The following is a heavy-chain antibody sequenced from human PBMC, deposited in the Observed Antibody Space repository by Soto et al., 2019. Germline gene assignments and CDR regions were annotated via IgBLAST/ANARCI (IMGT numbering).Heavy chain of an antibody. CDR3: AREGPYGDYDFDY. D-gene: IGHD4-17*01. Sequence: QVQRVQSGAEVKKPGASVKVSCKASGYTFTSYAMHWVRQAPGQRLEWMGWINAGNGNTKYSQKFQGRVTITRDTSASTAYMELSSLRSEDTAVYYCAREGPYGDYDFDYWGQGTLVTVSS. CDR2: INAGNGNT. CDR1: GYTFTSYA. J-gene: IGHJ4*02. V-gene: IGHV1-3*01.